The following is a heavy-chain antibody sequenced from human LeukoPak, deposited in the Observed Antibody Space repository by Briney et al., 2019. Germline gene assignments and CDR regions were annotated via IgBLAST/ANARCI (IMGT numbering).Heavy chain of an antibody. CDR1: GFTFSSYA. Sequence: GGSLRLSCAASGFTFSSYAMSWVRQAPGKGLEWVSAISGSGGSTYYADSVKGRFTISRDNSKNTLYLQMNSLRAEDTAVYYCAKPDHYDSSGYPWFDPWGQGTLVTVSS. CDR3: AKPDHYDSSGYPWFDP. D-gene: IGHD3-22*01. CDR2: ISGSGGST. V-gene: IGHV3-23*01. J-gene: IGHJ5*02.